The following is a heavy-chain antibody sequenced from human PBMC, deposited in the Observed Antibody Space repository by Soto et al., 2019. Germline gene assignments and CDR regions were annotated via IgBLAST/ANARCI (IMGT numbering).Heavy chain of an antibody. J-gene: IGHJ4*01. V-gene: IGHV3-23*01. CDR1: GFTFTNYA. D-gene: IGHD1-1*01. CDR2: FSGSGGST. CDR3: ARGGEATTYFFDY. Sequence: VPLLQSGGNLAQPGGSLRLSCAASGFTFTNYAMSWVRQAPGKGLEWVSSFSGSGGSTYYAASVKGRFTISRDNSKSTLYLQMNSLRAEDTALYFCARGGEATTYFFDYWGQGTPVTVSS.